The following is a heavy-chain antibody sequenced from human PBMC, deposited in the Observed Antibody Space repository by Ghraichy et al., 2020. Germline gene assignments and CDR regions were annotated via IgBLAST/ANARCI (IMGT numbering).Heavy chain of an antibody. J-gene: IGHJ4*02. Sequence: GESLNISCAASGFTFSSYGMHWVRQAPGKGLEWVAVISYDESNKYYADSVKGRFTISRDNSKNTLYLQMNSLRAEDTAVYYCAKDGLIGFDYWGQGTLVTVSS. D-gene: IGHD2-8*01. CDR1: GFTFSSYG. CDR2: ISYDESNK. V-gene: IGHV3-30*18. CDR3: AKDGLIGFDY.